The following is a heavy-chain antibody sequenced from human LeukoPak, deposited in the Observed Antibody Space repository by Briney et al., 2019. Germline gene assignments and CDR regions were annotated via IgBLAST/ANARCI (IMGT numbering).Heavy chain of an antibody. V-gene: IGHV5-51*01. Sequence: GESLKISCKGSGYSFTSYWIGWVRQMPGKGLEWMGIIYPGDSDTRYSPSFQGQVTISADKSISTAYLQWSSLKASDTAMYYYARHHSYGYERRYYYYGMDVWGQGTTVTVS. CDR1: GYSFTSYW. CDR3: ARHHSYGYERRYYYYGMDV. D-gene: IGHD5-18*01. CDR2: IYPGDSDT. J-gene: IGHJ6*02.